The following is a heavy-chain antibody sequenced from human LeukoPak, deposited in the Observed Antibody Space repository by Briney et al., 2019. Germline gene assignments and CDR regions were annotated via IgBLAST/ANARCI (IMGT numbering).Heavy chain of an antibody. J-gene: IGHJ4*02. V-gene: IGHV3-30*18. CDR1: GFTFSNYA. D-gene: IGHD3-10*01. CDR3: AKPYYYGSRSYMDY. Sequence: PGGSLRLSCSVSGFTFSNYAMHWVRQAPGKGLEWVAVISYDGSNTYYADSVKGRFTISRDNSKNMLYLQMNSLRAEDTAVYYCAKPYYYGSRSYMDYWGQGTLVTVSS. CDR2: ISYDGSNT.